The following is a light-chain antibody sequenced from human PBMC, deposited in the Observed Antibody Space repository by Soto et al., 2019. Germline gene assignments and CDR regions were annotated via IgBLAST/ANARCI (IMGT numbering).Light chain of an antibody. V-gene: IGLV2-14*01. CDR3: SSYTSSSTYV. Sequence: QSALTQPASVSGSPGQSITISCTGTGSDVGGYDYVSWYQHHPGKAPKVMIYEVTNRPSGVSNRFSGSKSGNTASLTISGLLAEDEADYYCSSYTSSSTYVFGTGTKLTV. CDR1: GSDVGGYDY. J-gene: IGLJ1*01. CDR2: EVT.